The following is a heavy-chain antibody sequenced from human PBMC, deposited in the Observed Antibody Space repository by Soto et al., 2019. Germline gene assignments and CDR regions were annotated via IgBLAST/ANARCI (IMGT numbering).Heavy chain of an antibody. J-gene: IGHJ4*02. V-gene: IGHV3-74*01. CDR2: INSGGSRT. CDR1: GLTFSSFW. D-gene: IGHD3-9*01. Sequence: GVSLRLSCAASGLTFSSFWMHWVRQAPGKGLVWVSGINSGGSRTNYADSVRGRFTISRDNAKSTLYLQMNSLRTDDTALYYCARDFLTYPAYWGQGTPVTVSS. CDR3: ARDFLTYPAY.